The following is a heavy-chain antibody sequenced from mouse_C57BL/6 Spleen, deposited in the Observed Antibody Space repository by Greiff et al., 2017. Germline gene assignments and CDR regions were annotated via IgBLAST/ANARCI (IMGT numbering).Heavy chain of an antibody. CDR1: GYAFTSSW. CDR3: ARGTYRGPFDY. CDR2: IYPGDGDT. Sequence: QVQLQQSGPELVKPGASVKISCKASGYAFTSSWMNWVKQRPGKGLEWIGRIYPGDGDTNYNGKFKGKATLTADKSSSTAYMQLSSLTAEDSAVYCCARGTYRGPFDYWGQGTTLTVSS. J-gene: IGHJ2*01. D-gene: IGHD5-1*01. V-gene: IGHV1-82*01.